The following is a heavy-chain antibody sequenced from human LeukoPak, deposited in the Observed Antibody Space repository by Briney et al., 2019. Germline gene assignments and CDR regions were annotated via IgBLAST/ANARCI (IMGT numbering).Heavy chain of an antibody. CDR1: GFTFSDYY. Sequence: GSLRLSCAASGFTFSDYYMSWIRQAPGKGLEWVSYISSSGSTIYYADSVKSRFTISRDNAKNSLYLQMNSLRAEDTAVYYCARDGVLRYSIPGDYYYGMDVWGQGTTVTVSS. J-gene: IGHJ6*02. V-gene: IGHV3-11*01. CDR3: ARDGVLRYSIPGDYYYGMDV. CDR2: ISSSGSTI. D-gene: IGHD3-9*01.